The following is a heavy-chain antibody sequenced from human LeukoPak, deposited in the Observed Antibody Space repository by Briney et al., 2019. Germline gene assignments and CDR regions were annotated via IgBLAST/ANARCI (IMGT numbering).Heavy chain of an antibody. Sequence: PGGSLRLSCAASGFTFDDYAMHWVRHAPGQGLEWVSLISGVGGSTYYADSVKGRFTVSRDNSKNSLYLQMNSLRTEDTALYYCAKVGRYCSGGSCYLDYWGQGTLVTVSS. CDR1: GFTFDDYA. J-gene: IGHJ4*02. CDR3: AKVGRYCSGGSCYLDY. V-gene: IGHV3-43*02. D-gene: IGHD2-15*01. CDR2: ISGVGGST.